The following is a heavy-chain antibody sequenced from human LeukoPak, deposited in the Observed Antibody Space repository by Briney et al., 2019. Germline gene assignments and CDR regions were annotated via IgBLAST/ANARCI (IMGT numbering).Heavy chain of an antibody. CDR2: INAGNGNT. Sequence: GASVKVSCKASGYTFTSYAMHWVRQAPGQRLEWMGWINAGNGNTKYSQEFQGRVTITRDTSASTAYMELNSLRAEDTAVYYCAKDTGSGYDYFSYYFDYWGQGTLVTVSS. CDR3: AKDTGSGYDYFSYYFDY. CDR1: GYTFTSYA. D-gene: IGHD5-12*01. V-gene: IGHV1-3*03. J-gene: IGHJ4*02.